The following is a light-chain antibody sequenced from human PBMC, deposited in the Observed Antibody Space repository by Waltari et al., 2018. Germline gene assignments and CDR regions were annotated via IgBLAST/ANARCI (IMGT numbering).Light chain of an antibody. J-gene: IGKJ3*01. CDR1: QSISTW. Sequence: DIQRTQSPSTLSASVGGRVTITCRAGQSISTWLAWYQQKPGNAPHRLIYKASSLLSVVPSRISGSGSWTEFTLTISSLQHDDFATYYCQQYNNNSPLTFGPGTKVDIK. V-gene: IGKV1-5*03. CDR3: QQYNNNSPLT. CDR2: KAS.